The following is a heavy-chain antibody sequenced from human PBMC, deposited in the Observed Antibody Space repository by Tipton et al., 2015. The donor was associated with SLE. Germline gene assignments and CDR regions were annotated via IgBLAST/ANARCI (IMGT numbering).Heavy chain of an antibody. CDR2: IHHSGST. J-gene: IGHJ4*02. CDR3: AAKGATVVF. Sequence: TLSLTCAVSGYSISSGYYWGWIRQPPGKGLEWIGSIHHSGSTYYNPSLKSRVTISVDTSKNQFSLKLSSVTAADTAVYCCAAKGATVVFWGQGTLVTVSS. V-gene: IGHV4-38-2*01. CDR1: GYSISSGYY. D-gene: IGHD4-23*01.